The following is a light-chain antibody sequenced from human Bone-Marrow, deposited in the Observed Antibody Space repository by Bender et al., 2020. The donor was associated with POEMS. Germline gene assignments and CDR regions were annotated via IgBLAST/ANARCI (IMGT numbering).Light chain of an antibody. CDR3: AVWDDSLNGWV. CDR2: DVS. J-gene: IGLJ3*02. Sequence: QSALSQPRSVSGSPGQSVTISCTGTSSDVGGYNFVSWYQLHPVKAPKLMIYDVSERPSGVPDRFSGSKSGNTASLTISGLHREDEADYYCAVWDDSLNGWVFGGGTKLTVL. V-gene: IGLV2-11*01. CDR1: SSDVGGYNF.